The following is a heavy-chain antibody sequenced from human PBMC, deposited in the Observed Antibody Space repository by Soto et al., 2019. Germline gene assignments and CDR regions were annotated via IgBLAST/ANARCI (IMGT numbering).Heavy chain of an antibody. V-gene: IGHV1-2*02. CDR1: GYTCTGYY. J-gene: IGHJ4*02. CDR2: INPDSGGT. Sequence: ASVKVSCKASGYTCTGYYMHWVRQAPGQGLEWMGWINPDSGGTNYAQKFQGRVTMTRDTSISTAYMELSRLRSDDTAVYYCAVAYCSYTSCYKLLASDYWGQGILVTVSS. CDR3: AVAYCSYTSCYKLLASDY. D-gene: IGHD2-2*02.